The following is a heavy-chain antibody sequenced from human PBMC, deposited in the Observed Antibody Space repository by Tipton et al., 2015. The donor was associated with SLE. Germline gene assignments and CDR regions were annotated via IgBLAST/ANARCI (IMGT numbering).Heavy chain of an antibody. Sequence: TLSLTCTVSGVSISGSSYYWDWIRQPPGKGPEWIGRITNSGNTYYTPSFQSRVTMSVDTSKNHFSLKLSSVTAADTAVYYCARHVISYSRRGGGFFYIDVWGEGAAVTVSS. V-gene: IGHV4-39*01. CDR1: GVSISGSSYY. CDR3: ARHVISYSRRGGGFFYIDV. CDR2: ITNSGNT. J-gene: IGHJ6*03. D-gene: IGHD2/OR15-2a*01.